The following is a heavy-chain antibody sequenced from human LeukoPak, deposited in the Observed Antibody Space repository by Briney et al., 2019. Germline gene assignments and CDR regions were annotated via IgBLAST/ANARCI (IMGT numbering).Heavy chain of an antibody. V-gene: IGHV3-21*01. D-gene: IGHD3-16*02. CDR2: ISSSSSYI. CDR3: ARAWDHVWGSYPGVPGY. Sequence: GGSLRLSCAASGFTFSSYSMNWVRQAPGKGLEWVSSISSSSSYIYYADSVKGRFTISRDNAKNSLSLQMNSLRAEDTAVYYCARAWDHVWGSYPGVPGYWGQGTLVTVSS. CDR1: GFTFSSYS. J-gene: IGHJ4*02.